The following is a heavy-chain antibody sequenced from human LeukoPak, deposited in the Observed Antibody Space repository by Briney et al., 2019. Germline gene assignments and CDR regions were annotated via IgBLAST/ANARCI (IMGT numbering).Heavy chain of an antibody. CDR1: GYTFTSYG. CDR2: ISAYNGNT. CDR3: ARDRALYYYGTSFDY. J-gene: IGHJ4*02. D-gene: IGHD3-10*01. V-gene: IGHV1-18*01. Sequence: ASVKVSCKASGYTFTSYGISWVRQAPGQGLEWMGWISAYNGNTNYAQKLQGRVTMTTDTSTSTAYMELRSLRSDDTAVYYCARDRALYYYGTSFDYWGQGTLVTVSS.